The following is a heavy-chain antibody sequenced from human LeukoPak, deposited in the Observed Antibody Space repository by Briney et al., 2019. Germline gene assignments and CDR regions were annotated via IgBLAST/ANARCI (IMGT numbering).Heavy chain of an antibody. CDR1: GFTFNNAW. CDR3: TTAPAAYTFDS. CDR2: IKSTTDGGTT. Sequence: GGSLRLSCAASGFTFNNAWMSWVRQAPGKGLEWIGRIKSTTDGGTTVYAAPVKDRFTISRDDSKNTLYLQMNSLKTEDTAVYYCTTAPAAYTFDSWGQGTLVTVSS. V-gene: IGHV3-15*01. J-gene: IGHJ4*02. D-gene: IGHD3-16*01.